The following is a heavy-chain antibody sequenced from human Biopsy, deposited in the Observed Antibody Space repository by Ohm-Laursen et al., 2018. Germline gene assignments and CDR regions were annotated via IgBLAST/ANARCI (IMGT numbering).Heavy chain of an antibody. V-gene: IGHV4-61*01. CDR2: VYYSGTT. CDR1: GGSISSGFYY. CDR3: ARLYRLDDYWNDDPPDAFDV. J-gene: IGHJ3*01. D-gene: IGHD3-3*01. Sequence: GTLSLTCTVSGGSISSGFYYWSWIRQPPGKGLEWIGHVYYSGTTNYNPSLKSRVTISVDTSKNQFSLGLNSVTAADTAVFFCARLYRLDDYWNDDPPDAFDVWGQGTMVTVSS.